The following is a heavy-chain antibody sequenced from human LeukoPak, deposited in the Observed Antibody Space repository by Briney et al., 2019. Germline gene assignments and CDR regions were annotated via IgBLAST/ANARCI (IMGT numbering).Heavy chain of an antibody. V-gene: IGHV4-39*01. CDR2: IYYSGST. Sequence: TSETLSLTCTVSGGSISSSSYYWGWIRQPPGKGLEWIGSIYYSGSTYYNPSLMSRVTISVDTSKNQFSLKLSSVTAADTAVYYCARRTRYFDWSYDYWGQGTLVTVSS. CDR3: ARRTRYFDWSYDY. J-gene: IGHJ4*02. D-gene: IGHD3-9*01. CDR1: GGSISSSSYY.